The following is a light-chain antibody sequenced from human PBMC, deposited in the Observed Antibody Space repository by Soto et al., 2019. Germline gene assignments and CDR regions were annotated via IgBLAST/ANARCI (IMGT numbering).Light chain of an antibody. V-gene: IGKV3D-15*01. CDR3: QQYNNWPPMYT. Sequence: ELVLTQSPVALSLSSGERATLSCRASQSVSSTLLTWYQQKPGQAPRLLIYGVSSRATGIPDRFSGSGSGTEFTLTISSLQSEDFAVYYCQQYNNWPPMYTFGQGTKLEIK. CDR1: QSVSST. CDR2: GVS. J-gene: IGKJ2*01.